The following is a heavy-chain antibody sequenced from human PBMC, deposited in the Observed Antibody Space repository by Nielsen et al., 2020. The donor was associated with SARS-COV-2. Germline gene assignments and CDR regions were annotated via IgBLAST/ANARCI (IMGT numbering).Heavy chain of an antibody. CDR3: ARDEGVVVPAAIRD. CDR1: GFTFSSYS. V-gene: IGHV3-21*01. J-gene: IGHJ4*02. CDR2: ISGSSSYI. Sequence: ESLKISCAASGFTFSSYSMNWVRQAPGKGLEWVSSISGSSSYIYYADSVKGRFTISRDNAKNSLYLQMNSLRAEDTAVYYCARDEGVVVPAAIRDWGQGTLVTVSS. D-gene: IGHD2-2*02.